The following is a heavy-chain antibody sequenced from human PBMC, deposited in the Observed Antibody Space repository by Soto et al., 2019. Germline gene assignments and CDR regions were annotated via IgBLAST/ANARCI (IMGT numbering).Heavy chain of an antibody. J-gene: IGHJ4*02. CDR1: GFSFDDYA. D-gene: IGHD3-22*01. Sequence: GGSLRLSCAASGFSFDDYATHWVRQAPGKGLEWFSGISWNSGNIGYADSVKGRFTISRDNAKNSLYLQMNSLRAEDTALYYCAKDKGSIDSSGYYGSFDYWGQGTLVTVSS. CDR2: ISWNSGNI. V-gene: IGHV3-9*01. CDR3: AKDKGSIDSSGYYGSFDY.